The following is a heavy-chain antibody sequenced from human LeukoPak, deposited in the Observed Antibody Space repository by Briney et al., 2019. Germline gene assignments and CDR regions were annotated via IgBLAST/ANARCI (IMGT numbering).Heavy chain of an antibody. D-gene: IGHD3-9*01. CDR1: GYTFTSYG. CDR2: ISGYNGNT. CDR3: TREATGYSWFDP. J-gene: IGHJ5*02. V-gene: IGHV1-18*01. Sequence: ASVKVSCKASGYTFTSYGISWVRQAPGQGLEWMGWISGYNGNTNYAQRFQGRVTMTTDTSTNTAYMELRSLRSDDTAVYYCTREATGYSWFDPWGQGTLVTVSS.